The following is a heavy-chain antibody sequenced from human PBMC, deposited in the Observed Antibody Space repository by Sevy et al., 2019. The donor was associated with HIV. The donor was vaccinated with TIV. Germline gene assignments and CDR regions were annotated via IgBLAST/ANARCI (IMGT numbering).Heavy chain of an antibody. Sequence: GGSLRLSCAASGFILSNAWMTWVRQAPGKGPEWVGRIKSKTDGGTTDYAAPVKGRFTISIDDSRNTLYLKMNSPKTEDTAVYYCTTPTYYYDSSGYYYTYWGHGTLVTVSS. CDR2: IKSKTDGGTT. V-gene: IGHV3-15*01. CDR1: GFILSNAW. J-gene: IGHJ4*01. D-gene: IGHD3-22*01. CDR3: TTPTYYYDSSGYYYTY.